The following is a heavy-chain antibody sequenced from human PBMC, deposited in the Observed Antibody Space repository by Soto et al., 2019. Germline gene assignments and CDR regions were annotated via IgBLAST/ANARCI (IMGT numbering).Heavy chain of an antibody. V-gene: IGHV4-34*01. J-gene: IGHJ4*02. CDR3: AVTGGSYSVDY. CDR1: GGSFSGYY. D-gene: IGHD1-26*01. Sequence: SETLSLTCAVYGGSFSGYYWSWIRQPPGKGLEWIGEINHSGSTNYNPSLKSRVTISVDTSKNQFSLKLSSVTAADTAVYYCAVTGGSYSVDYWGQGTLVTVSS. CDR2: INHSGST.